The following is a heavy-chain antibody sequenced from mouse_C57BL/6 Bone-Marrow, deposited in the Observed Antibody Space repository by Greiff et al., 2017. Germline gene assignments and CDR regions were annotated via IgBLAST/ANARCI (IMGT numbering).Heavy chain of an antibody. CDR1: GYTFTSYG. J-gene: IGHJ1*03. V-gene: IGHV1-81*01. CDR3: ASGIYYGNSYWYFDV. D-gene: IGHD2-1*01. Sequence: QVQLQQSGAELARPGASVKLSCKASGYTFTSYGISWVKQRTGQGLEWIGEIYPRGGNTYYNEKIKGKATLTADKSSSSAYMELRSLTSEDSAVYFCASGIYYGNSYWYFDVWGTGTTVTVSS. CDR2: IYPRGGNT.